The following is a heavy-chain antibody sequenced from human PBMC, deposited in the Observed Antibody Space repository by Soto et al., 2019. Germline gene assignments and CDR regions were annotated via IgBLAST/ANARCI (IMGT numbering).Heavy chain of an antibody. D-gene: IGHD6-19*01. CDR3: GQGSSGWYERFDY. V-gene: IGHV3-23*01. CDR1: GFTFSSYA. J-gene: IGHJ4*02. CDR2: ISGSGGST. Sequence: EVQLLESGGGLVQPGGSLRLSCAASGFTFSSYAMSWVRQAPGKGLEWVSAISGSGGSTYYADSVKGRFTISRDNSKNTLYLQMNSLRAEDPAVYHCGQGSSGWYERFDYWGQGTLVTVSS.